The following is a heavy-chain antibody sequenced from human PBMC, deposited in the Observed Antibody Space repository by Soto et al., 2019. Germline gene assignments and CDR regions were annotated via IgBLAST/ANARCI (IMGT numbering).Heavy chain of an antibody. Sequence: QRQLQEAVPGLVKPSETLSLTCTVSGGSISSSSYYWGWIRQPPGKGLEWLGRIYYSGSTYYNPSLQSRVTLSVDTSKNQFSLNLSSVTAADTAVYYGARLIHHYYGMDVWGQGSTVTVSS. CDR2: IYYSGST. V-gene: IGHV4-39*01. CDR3: ARLIHHYYGMDV. J-gene: IGHJ6*02. D-gene: IGHD2-8*01. CDR1: GGSISSSSYY.